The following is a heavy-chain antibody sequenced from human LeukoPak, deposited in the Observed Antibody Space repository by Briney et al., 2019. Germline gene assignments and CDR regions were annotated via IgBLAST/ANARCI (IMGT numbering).Heavy chain of an antibody. CDR2: IYHSGST. J-gene: IGHJ5*02. CDR1: GGSISSGGYS. V-gene: IGHV4-30-2*01. D-gene: IGHD3-10*01. Sequence: PSQTLSLTCAVSGGSISSGGYSWSWLRQPPGKGLEWIGYIYHSGSTYYNPSLKSRVTISVDRSKNQFSLKLSSVTAADTAVYYCASGTYYYGSGSYFWFDPWGQGTLVTVSS. CDR3: ASGTYYYGSGSYFWFDP.